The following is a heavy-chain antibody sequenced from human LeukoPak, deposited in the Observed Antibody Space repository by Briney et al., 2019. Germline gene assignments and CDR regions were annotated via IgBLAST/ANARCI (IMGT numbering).Heavy chain of an antibody. J-gene: IGHJ4*02. Sequence: SETLSLTCTVSGGSISSSSYYWGWIRQPPGQGLEWIGSIYYSGSTYYNPSLKSRVTISVDTSKNQFSLKLSSVTAADTAVYYCARLVEDIVVVVAASFDYWGQGTLVTVSS. CDR3: ARLVEDIVVVVAASFDY. D-gene: IGHD2-15*01. CDR1: GGSISSSSYY. V-gene: IGHV4-39*01. CDR2: IYYSGST.